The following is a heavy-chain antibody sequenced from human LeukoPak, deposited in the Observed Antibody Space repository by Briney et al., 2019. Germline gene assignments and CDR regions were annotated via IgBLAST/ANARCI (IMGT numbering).Heavy chain of an antibody. J-gene: IGHJ4*02. CDR3: AKGRALWTYDFDS. Sequence: GGSLRLSCAASGFTFSRYAMTWVRRAPGKGLEWVSTIGDGGDKSYYPDSVKGRFTISRDLSKDTLFLEMHNLRAEDTAVYYCAKGRALWTYDFDSWGQGTLVTVSS. CDR1: GFTFSRYA. CDR2: IGDGGDKS. V-gene: IGHV3-23*01. D-gene: IGHD3/OR15-3a*01.